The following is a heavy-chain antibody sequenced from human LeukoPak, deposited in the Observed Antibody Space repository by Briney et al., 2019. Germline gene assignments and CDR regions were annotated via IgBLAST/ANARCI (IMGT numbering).Heavy chain of an antibody. V-gene: IGHV3-33*01. J-gene: IGHJ4*02. D-gene: IGHD1-7*01. CDR1: GFTFSSYG. CDR3: ARDRGITGTSFPIDY. CDR2: IWYDGSNK. Sequence: GGSLRLPCAASGFTFSSYGMHWVRQAPGKGLEWVAVIWYDGSNKYYADSVKGRFTISRDNSKNTLCLQMNSLRAEDTAVYYCARDRGITGTSFPIDYWGQGTLVTVYS.